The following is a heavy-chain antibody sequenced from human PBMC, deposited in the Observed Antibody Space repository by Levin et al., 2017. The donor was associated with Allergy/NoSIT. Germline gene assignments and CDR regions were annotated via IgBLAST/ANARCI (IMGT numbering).Heavy chain of an antibody. J-gene: IGHJ6*02. D-gene: IGHD3-3*01. CDR3: ARDLLEGKYDFWSGYYRSYGMDG. CDR1: GFTFSSYW. CDR2: IKQDGSEK. Sequence: GGSLRLSCAASGFTFSSYWMSWVRQAPGKGLEWVANIKQDGSEKYYVDSVKGRFTISRDNAKNSLYLQMNSLRAEDTAVYYCARDLLEGKYDFWSGYYRSYGMDGWGQGTTVTVSS. V-gene: IGHV3-7*01.